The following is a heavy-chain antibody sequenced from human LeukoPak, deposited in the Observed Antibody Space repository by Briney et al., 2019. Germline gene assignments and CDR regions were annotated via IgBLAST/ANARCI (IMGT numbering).Heavy chain of an antibody. CDR3: ARLPGDVSGIIGDY. Sequence: ASVKVSCKTSGYSFTAFYIHWVRQAPGRGLEWMGWIDPKSGGTQYAQKFLDRVTMTRDTSITTAYLELTRLRSDDTAVYYCARLPGDVSGIIGDYWGQGTLVTVSS. CDR1: GYSFTAFY. V-gene: IGHV1-2*02. J-gene: IGHJ4*02. CDR2: IDPKSGGT. D-gene: IGHD3-10*01.